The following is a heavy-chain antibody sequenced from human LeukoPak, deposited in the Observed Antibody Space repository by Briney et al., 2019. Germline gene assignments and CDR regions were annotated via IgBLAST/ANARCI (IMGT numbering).Heavy chain of an antibody. CDR2: IYTSGST. V-gene: IGHV4-61*02. CDR3: ARDSYNWNVDAFDP. CDR1: GGSISSGSYY. J-gene: IGHJ5*02. D-gene: IGHD1-20*01. Sequence: SETLSLTCTVSGGSISSGSYYWSWIRQPAGKGLEWIGRIYTSGSTSYNPSLKIRVTISLHTSKNQFSLKLNSVTAADTAVYYCARDSYNWNVDAFDPWGQGTLVTVSS.